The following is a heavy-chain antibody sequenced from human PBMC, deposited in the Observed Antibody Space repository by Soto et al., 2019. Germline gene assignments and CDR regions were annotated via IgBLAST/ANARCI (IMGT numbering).Heavy chain of an antibody. CDR3: ISHPSY. J-gene: IGHJ4*02. CDR2: IKSKGDGGTT. Sequence: EVQLVESGGGLVKPGGSLRLSCAASGLTLTNAWMNWVRQAPGKGLEWVGRIKSKGDGGTTDYAAPVQGRFTISRDDSKATLYLQMGRLKAEDRALYYWISHPSYWGQGTLVTVFS. V-gene: IGHV3-15*07. CDR1: GLTLTNAW.